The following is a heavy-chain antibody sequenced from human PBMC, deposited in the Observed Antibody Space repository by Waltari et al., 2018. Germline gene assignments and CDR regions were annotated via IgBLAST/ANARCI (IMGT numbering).Heavy chain of an antibody. V-gene: IGHV4-4*02. Sequence: QVQLQESGPGLVEPSETLSLTCAVSGASVNSDNWWSWVRQSPGAGLEWIGEISRAGRTNYDPSLQSRVTISIDTSRNHLSLKVTSVTAADTAFYYCARHTAVPYTRGFDYWGQGLLVIVSS. CDR3: ARHTAVPYTRGFDY. J-gene: IGHJ4*02. CDR2: ISRAGRT. D-gene: IGHD3-16*01. CDR1: GASVNSDNW.